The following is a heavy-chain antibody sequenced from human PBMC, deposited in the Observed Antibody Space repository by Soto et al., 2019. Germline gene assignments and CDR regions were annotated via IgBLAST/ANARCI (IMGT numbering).Heavy chain of an antibody. V-gene: IGHV4-61*08. CDR1: GGSISSGGYY. D-gene: IGHD5-18*01. J-gene: IGHJ4*02. CDR3: ARSYGSCFDY. CDR2: IYYSGST. Sequence: SETLSLTCTVSGGSISSGGYYWSWIRQHPGKGLEWIGYIYYSGSTNYNPSLKSRVTISVDTSKNQFSLNLSSVTAADTAVYYCARSYGSCFDYWGQGTLVTVSS.